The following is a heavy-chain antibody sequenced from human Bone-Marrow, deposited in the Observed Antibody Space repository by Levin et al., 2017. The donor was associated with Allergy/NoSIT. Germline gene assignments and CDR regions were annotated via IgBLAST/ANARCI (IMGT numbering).Heavy chain of an antibody. J-gene: IGHJ6*03. D-gene: IGHD5-12*01. V-gene: IGHV3-33*01. CDR3: TRLQYSGQLHYYYYYMDV. CDR1: GFRIGDHG. CDR2: IWFDGTKE. Sequence: GESLKISCATSGFRIGDHGMHWVRQAPGKGLEWVAFIWFDGTKEYYRQSVRGRFIISRDNPSDTVFLQMNSLTVEDSGVYFCTRLQYSGQLHYYYYYMDVWGQGTTVTVSS.